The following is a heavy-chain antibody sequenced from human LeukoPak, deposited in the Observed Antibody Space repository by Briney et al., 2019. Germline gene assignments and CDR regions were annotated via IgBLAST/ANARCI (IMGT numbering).Heavy chain of an antibody. CDR2: IRQDGGEI. J-gene: IGHJ4*02. CDR1: GFTFSRYW. D-gene: IGHD3-16*01. V-gene: IGHV3-7*03. Sequence: TGGSLRLSCAASGFTFSRYWMSWVRQVPRKGLEWVANIRQDGGEIYYVDSVKGRFTISRDNAKSSLYLQMNSLRAGDTAVYYCASDKGDYDSSGSLFVFGGQGTLVTVSS. CDR3: ASDKGDYDSSGSLFVF.